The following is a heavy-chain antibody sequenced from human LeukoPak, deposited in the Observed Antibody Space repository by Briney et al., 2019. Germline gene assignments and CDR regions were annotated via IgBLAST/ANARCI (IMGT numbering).Heavy chain of an antibody. Sequence: ASVKVSCKASGYTFTSYDINWVRQATGQGLEWMGWMNPNSGNTGYAQKFQGRVTMTRNTSTSTAYMELSSLRSEDTAVYYCARIAAAGTDTEYFQHWGQGTLVTVSS. CDR1: GYTFTSYD. CDR3: ARIAAAGTDTEYFQH. J-gene: IGHJ1*01. CDR2: MNPNSGNT. D-gene: IGHD6-13*01. V-gene: IGHV1-8*01.